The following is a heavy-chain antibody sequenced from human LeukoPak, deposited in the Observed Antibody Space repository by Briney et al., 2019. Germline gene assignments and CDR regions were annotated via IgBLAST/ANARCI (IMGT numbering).Heavy chain of an antibody. Sequence: ASVTVSCKASGYTFSDYYINWVRQAPGQGLEWMGWINFNSGGTKFAQKFQGRVTMTRDTSISTAYMELSSLRSDDAAVYYCARKSAVRRTSEFDYWGQGTLVTVSS. CDR2: INFNSGGT. D-gene: IGHD2-2*01. V-gene: IGHV1-2*02. CDR1: GYTFSDYY. J-gene: IGHJ4*02. CDR3: ARKSAVRRTSEFDY.